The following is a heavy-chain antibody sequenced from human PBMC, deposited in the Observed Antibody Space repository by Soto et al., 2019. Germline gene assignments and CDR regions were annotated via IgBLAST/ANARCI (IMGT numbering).Heavy chain of an antibody. CDR1: GGSFSGYY. D-gene: IGHD6-13*01. J-gene: IGHJ4*02. V-gene: IGHV4-34*01. CDR2: INHSGST. Sequence: SETLSLTCAVYGGSFSGYYWSWIRQPPGKGLEWIGEINHSGSTNYNPSLKSRVTISVDTSKNQFSLKLSSVTAADTAVYYCARGLNEQQLVPAFDYWGQGTLVTVSS. CDR3: ARGLNEQQLVPAFDY.